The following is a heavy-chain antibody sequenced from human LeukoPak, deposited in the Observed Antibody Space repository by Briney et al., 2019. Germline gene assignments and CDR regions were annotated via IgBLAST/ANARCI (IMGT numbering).Heavy chain of an antibody. CDR1: GFTVSSNY. V-gene: IGHV3-53*01. CDR2: IYSGGST. CDR3: ASTGAYYDFWSDPSRGAFDI. Sequence: PGGSLRLSCAASGFTVSSNYMSWVRQAPGKGLEWVSVIYSGGSTYYADSVKGRFTISRDNSKNTLYLQMNSLRAEDTAVYYCASTGAYYDFWSDPSRGAFDIWGQETMVTVSS. D-gene: IGHD3-3*01. J-gene: IGHJ3*02.